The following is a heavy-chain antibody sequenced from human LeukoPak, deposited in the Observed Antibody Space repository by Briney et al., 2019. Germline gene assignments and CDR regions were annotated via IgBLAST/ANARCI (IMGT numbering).Heavy chain of an antibody. CDR3: ARHNRIYSGSY. Sequence: SETLSLTCTVSGSSISSSRYYWGWIRQPPGKGLEWIGSIYYSGSTYYNPSLKSRVTISVDTSKNQFSLKLSSVTAADTAVYYCARHNRIYSGSYWGQGTLVTVSS. D-gene: IGHD1-26*01. CDR2: IYYSGST. J-gene: IGHJ4*02. V-gene: IGHV4-39*01. CDR1: GSSISSSRYY.